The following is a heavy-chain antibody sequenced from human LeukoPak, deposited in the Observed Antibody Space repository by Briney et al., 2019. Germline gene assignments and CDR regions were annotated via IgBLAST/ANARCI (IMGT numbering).Heavy chain of an antibody. Sequence: ASVKVSCKASGYTFTSYGISWVRQAPGQGLEWMGWISAYNGNTNYAQKLQGRVTMTTDTSTSTAYMELRSLRSDDTAVYYCARDHITIFGVVIIPLDYWGQGTLVTVSS. CDR1: GYTFTSYG. D-gene: IGHD3-3*01. V-gene: IGHV1-18*01. J-gene: IGHJ4*02. CDR3: ARDHITIFGVVIIPLDY. CDR2: ISAYNGNT.